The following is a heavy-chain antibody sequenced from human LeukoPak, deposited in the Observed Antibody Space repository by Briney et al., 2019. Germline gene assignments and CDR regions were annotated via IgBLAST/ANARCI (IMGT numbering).Heavy chain of an antibody. V-gene: IGHV1-69*13. CDR2: IIPIFGTA. CDR1: GGTFSSYA. CDR3: ARVSVVVPAASPYYYYGMDV. J-gene: IGHJ6*02. D-gene: IGHD2-2*01. Sequence: GASVKVSCKASGGTFSSYAISWVRQAPGQGLEWMGGIIPIFGTANYAQKFQGRVTITADESTSTAYMELSSLSSEDTAVYYCARVSVVVPAASPYYYYGMDVWGQGTTVTVSS.